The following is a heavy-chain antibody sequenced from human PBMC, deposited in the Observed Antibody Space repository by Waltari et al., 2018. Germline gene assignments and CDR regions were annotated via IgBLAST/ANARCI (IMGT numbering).Heavy chain of an antibody. CDR3: ASGRYYDFWSGSYYYGMDV. J-gene: IGHJ6*02. D-gene: IGHD3-3*01. V-gene: IGHV4-59*01. Sequence: WIRQPPGKGLEWIGYIYYSGSTNYNPSLKSRVTISVDTSKNQFSLKLSSVTAADTAVYYCASGRYYDFWSGSYYYGMDVWGQGTTVTVSS. CDR2: IYYSGST.